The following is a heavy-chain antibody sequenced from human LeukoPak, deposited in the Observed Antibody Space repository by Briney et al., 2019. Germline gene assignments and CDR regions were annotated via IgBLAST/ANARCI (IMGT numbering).Heavy chain of an antibody. J-gene: IGHJ4*02. D-gene: IGHD5-12*01. CDR2: IYHSGST. V-gene: IGHV4-30-2*01. Sequence: PSETLSLTCAVSGGSISSGGYSWSWIRQPPGKGLEWIGYIYHSGSTYYNPSLKSRVTISVDRSKNQFSLKLSSVTAADTAVYYCARGGKATISHWGQGTLVTVSS. CDR1: GGSISSGGYS. CDR3: ARGGKATISH.